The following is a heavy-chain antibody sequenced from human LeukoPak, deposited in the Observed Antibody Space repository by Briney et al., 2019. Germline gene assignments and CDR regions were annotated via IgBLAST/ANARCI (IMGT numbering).Heavy chain of an antibody. V-gene: IGHV4-38-2*02. J-gene: IGHJ4*02. D-gene: IGHD3-16*02. CDR3: ASFKGLRLGELSYHFDY. CDR1: GYSISSGYY. Sequence: SETLSLTCTVSGYSISSGYYWGWIRQPPGKGLEWIGSIYHSGSTYYNPSLKSRVTISVDTSKNQFSLKLSSVTAADTAVYYCASFKGLRLGELSYHFDYWGQGTLVTVSS. CDR2: IYHSGST.